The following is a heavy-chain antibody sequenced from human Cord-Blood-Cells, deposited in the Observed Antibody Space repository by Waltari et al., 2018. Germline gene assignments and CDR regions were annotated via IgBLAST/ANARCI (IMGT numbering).Heavy chain of an antibody. CDR3: ATEYSSSFDY. D-gene: IGHD6-6*01. CDR1: GYTFTSYA. CDR2: MNPNSGNT. J-gene: IGHJ4*02. Sequence: QVQLVQSGAEVKKPGASVKLSCKASGYTFTSYAINWVRQETGQVLEWMGWMNPNSGNTGYAQKFQGRVTITRNTSISTAYMELRSLRSEDTAVYYWATEYSSSFDYWGQGTLVTVAP. V-gene: IGHV1-8*01.